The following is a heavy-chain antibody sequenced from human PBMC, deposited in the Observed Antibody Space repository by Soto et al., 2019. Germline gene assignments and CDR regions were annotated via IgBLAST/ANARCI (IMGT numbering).Heavy chain of an antibody. CDR2: ISYDGSNK. Sequence: GGSLRLSCAASGFTFSSYGMHWVRQAPGKGLEWVAVISYDGSNKYYADSVKGRFTISRDNSKNTLYLQMNSLRAEDTAVYYCARGYCTGAYCYSGPFYYDMDAWGQGTTVTVSS. D-gene: IGHD2-8*02. CDR1: GFTFSSYG. V-gene: IGHV3-30*03. CDR3: ARGYCTGAYCYSGPFYYDMDA. J-gene: IGHJ6*02.